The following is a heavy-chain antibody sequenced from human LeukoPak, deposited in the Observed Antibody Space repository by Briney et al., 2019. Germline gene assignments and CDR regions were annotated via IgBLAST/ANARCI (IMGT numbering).Heavy chain of an antibody. CDR2: ITGSGGST. CDR3: AKDLLTMIVVVPKEIFDY. Sequence: GGSLRLSCAASGFTFSSYAMSWVRQPPGKGLEWVSAITGSGGSTYYTGSVKGRFTISRDNSKNTLYLQMNSLRPEDTAVYYCAKDLLTMIVVVPKEIFDYWGQGTLVTVSS. CDR1: GFTFSSYA. J-gene: IGHJ4*02. V-gene: IGHV3-23*01. D-gene: IGHD3-22*01.